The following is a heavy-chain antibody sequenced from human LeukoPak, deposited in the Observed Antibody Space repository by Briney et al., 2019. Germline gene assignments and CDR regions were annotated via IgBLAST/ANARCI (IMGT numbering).Heavy chain of an antibody. CDR2: IYSGGST. V-gene: IGHV3-66*01. CDR1: GFTVSSNY. D-gene: IGHD3-16*01. Sequence: PGGSLRLSCAASGFTVSSNYMSWVRQAPGKGLEWVSVIYSGGSTYYADSVKGRFTISRDNSKNTLYLQMNSLRAEDTAVYYCARGPYDYVWGSYLRGAFDIWGQGTMVTVSS. J-gene: IGHJ3*02. CDR3: ARGPYDYVWGSYLRGAFDI.